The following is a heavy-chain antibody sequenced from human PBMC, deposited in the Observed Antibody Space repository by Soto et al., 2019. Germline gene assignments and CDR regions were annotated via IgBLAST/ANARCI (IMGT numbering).Heavy chain of an antibody. D-gene: IGHD3-3*01. Sequence: QITLKESGPTLVKPTQTPTLTCTFSGFSLSTSGVGVGWIRQPPGKALEWLALIYWDDDKRYSPSLKSRLTITKDTSKNQVVLTMTNMDPVDTATYYCAHLILRFLEWFNGMDVWGQGTTVTVSS. J-gene: IGHJ6*02. CDR3: AHLILRFLEWFNGMDV. CDR2: IYWDDDK. V-gene: IGHV2-5*02. CDR1: GFSLSTSGVG.